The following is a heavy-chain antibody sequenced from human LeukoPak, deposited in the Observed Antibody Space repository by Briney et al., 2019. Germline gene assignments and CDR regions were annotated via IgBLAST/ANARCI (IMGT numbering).Heavy chain of an antibody. D-gene: IGHD5-18*01. CDR2: ISGSGGST. Sequence: GGSLRLSGAASGFTFSSYAMSWVRQAPGKGLEWVSAISGSGGSTYHADSVKGRFTISRDNSKNTLSLQMNSLRAEDTAVYYCARDTAMVRPFDYWGQGTLVTVSS. J-gene: IGHJ4*02. CDR3: ARDTAMVRPFDY. CDR1: GFTFSSYA. V-gene: IGHV3-23*01.